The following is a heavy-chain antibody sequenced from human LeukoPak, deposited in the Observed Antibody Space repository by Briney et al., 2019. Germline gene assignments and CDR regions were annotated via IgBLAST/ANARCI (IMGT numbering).Heavy chain of an antibody. Sequence: SETLSLTCTVSGGSISSYYWSWIRQPPGKGLEWIGYIYYSGSTNYNPSLKSRVTISVDTSKNQFSLKLSSVTAADTAVYYCAREKGTVGAPLLGLRGPGTLV. D-gene: IGHD3-3*01. CDR1: GGSISSYY. V-gene: IGHV4-59*01. CDR2: IYYSGST. J-gene: IGHJ4*01. CDR3: AREKGTVGAPLLGL.